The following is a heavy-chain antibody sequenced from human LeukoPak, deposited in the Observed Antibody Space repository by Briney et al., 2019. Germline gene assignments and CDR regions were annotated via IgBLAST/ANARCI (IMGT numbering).Heavy chain of an antibody. J-gene: IGHJ5*02. CDR3: AKEYYSNGNWFDP. CDR1: GGTFSSYA. V-gene: IGHV1-69*01. CDR2: IIPIFGTA. Sequence: GSSVKVSCKASGGTFSSYAISWVRPATGQGLEWMGEIIPIFGTANYAQKFQGRVTITADESTSTAYMELSSLRSEDTAVYYCAKEYYSNGNWFDPWGQGTLVTVSS. D-gene: IGHD4-11*01.